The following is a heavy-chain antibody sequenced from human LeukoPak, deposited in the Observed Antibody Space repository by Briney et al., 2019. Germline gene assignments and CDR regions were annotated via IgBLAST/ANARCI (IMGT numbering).Heavy chain of an antibody. Sequence: ASVKVSCKASVYTFTSYDINWVRQATGQGPEWMGWMNPNSGDTGYAQKFQGRVTMTRNTSISTAYMELRSLRSEDTAVYYCARGGYSGYDYDYWGQGTLVTVSS. CDR1: VYTFTSYD. CDR3: ARGGYSGYDYDY. V-gene: IGHV1-8*01. D-gene: IGHD5-12*01. CDR2: MNPNSGDT. J-gene: IGHJ4*02.